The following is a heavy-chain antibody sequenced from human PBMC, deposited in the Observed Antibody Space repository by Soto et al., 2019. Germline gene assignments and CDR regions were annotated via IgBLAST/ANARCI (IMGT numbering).Heavy chain of an antibody. D-gene: IGHD3-10*01. V-gene: IGHV1-69*04. Sequence: ASVKVSCKASGGTFSSYTISWVRQAPGQGLEWMGRIIPILGIANYAQKFQGRVTITADKSTSTAYMELSSLRSEDTAVYYCAIDGYYYGSGSYYNVIAYAFAIWGQGTMVTVSS. CDR3: AIDGYYYGSGSYYNVIAYAFAI. CDR1: GGTFSSYT. CDR2: IIPILGIA. J-gene: IGHJ3*02.